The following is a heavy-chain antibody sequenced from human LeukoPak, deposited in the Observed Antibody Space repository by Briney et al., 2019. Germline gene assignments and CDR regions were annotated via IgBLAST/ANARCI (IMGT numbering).Heavy chain of an antibody. CDR2: IYHSGST. CDR1: GGSISSGGYS. D-gene: IGHD4-17*01. CDR3: ARLDYGDYANFDY. J-gene: IGHJ4*02. V-gene: IGHV4-30-2*01. Sequence: SETLSLTCAVSGGSISSGGYSWSWIRQPPGKGLEWIGYIYHSGSTYYNPSLKSRVTISVDRSKNQFSLKLSSVTAADTAVYYCARLDYGDYANFDYWGQGTLVTVSS.